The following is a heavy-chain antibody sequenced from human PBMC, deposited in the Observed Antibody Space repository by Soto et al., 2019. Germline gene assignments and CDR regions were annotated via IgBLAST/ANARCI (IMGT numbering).Heavy chain of an antibody. D-gene: IGHD3-3*01. CDR1: GVSISSGDYY. V-gene: IGHV4-30-4*01. J-gene: IGHJ3*02. CDR2: IYYSENT. CDR3: ARGGFGVVFDGDEYAFDI. Sequence: PSETLSLTCTVSGVSISSGDYYWSWIRQTPGKGLEWIGYIYYSENTYYNPSLKSRVAISGDTSKNQFPLRLSSVTAADTAVYYCARGGFGVVFDGDEYAFDIWGHGTMVTVSS.